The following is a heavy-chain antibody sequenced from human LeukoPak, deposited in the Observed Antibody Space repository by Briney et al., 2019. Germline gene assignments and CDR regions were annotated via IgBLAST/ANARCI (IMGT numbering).Heavy chain of an antibody. D-gene: IGHD4-17*01. V-gene: IGHV1-69*05. J-gene: IGHJ5*02. CDR2: IIPIFGTA. CDR3: ARLSSHYGDYKVDP. Sequence: ASVKVSCKASGGTFSSYAISWVRQAPGQGLEWMGGIIPIFGTANYAQKFQGRVTMTTDTSASTAYMELGSLRSEDTAVYYCARLSSHYGDYKVDPWGQGTLVTVSS. CDR1: GGTFSSYA.